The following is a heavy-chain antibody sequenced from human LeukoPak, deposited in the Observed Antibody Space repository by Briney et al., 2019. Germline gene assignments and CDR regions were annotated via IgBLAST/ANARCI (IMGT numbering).Heavy chain of an antibody. D-gene: IGHD2-21*01. CDR3: ARQRRVVVIAIPNNWFDP. CDR1: GGSISSSSYY. CDR2: IYYSGST. J-gene: IGHJ5*02. V-gene: IGHV4-39*01. Sequence: SETLSLTCTVSGGSISSSSYYWGWIRQPPGKGLEWIGSIYYSGSTNYNPSLKSRVTISVDTSKNQFSLKLSSVTAADTAVYYCARQRRVVVIAIPNNWFDPWGQGTLVTVSS.